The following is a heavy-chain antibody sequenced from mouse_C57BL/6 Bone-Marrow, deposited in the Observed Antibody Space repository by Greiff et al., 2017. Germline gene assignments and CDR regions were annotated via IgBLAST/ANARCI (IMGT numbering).Heavy chain of an antibody. D-gene: IGHD1-1*01. CDR2: IDPSDSYT. Sequence: VQLKQPGAELVKPGASVKLSCKASGYTFTSYWMQWVKQRPGQGLEWIGEIDPSDSYTNYNQKFKGKATLTVDTSSSTAYMQLSSLTSEDSAVYYCAMGDYVWFAYWGQGTLVTVSA. CDR3: AMGDYVWFAY. J-gene: IGHJ3*01. CDR1: GYTFTSYW. V-gene: IGHV1-50*01.